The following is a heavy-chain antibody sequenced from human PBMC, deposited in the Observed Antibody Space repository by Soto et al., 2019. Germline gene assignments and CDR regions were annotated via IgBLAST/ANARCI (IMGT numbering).Heavy chain of an antibody. CDR1: GCTFSDYY. CDR3: ARAPQWLAGEPDDH. Sequence: GPLRLSGLASGCTFSDYYMSWIRQAPGKGLEWVSYIGSSGSTIYYADSVKGRFTISRDNAKNSLFLQMNSLRAEDTAVYYCARAPQWLAGEPDDHWGQGTLVTVSS. D-gene: IGHD6-19*01. J-gene: IGHJ4*02. CDR2: IGSSGSTI. V-gene: IGHV3-11*01.